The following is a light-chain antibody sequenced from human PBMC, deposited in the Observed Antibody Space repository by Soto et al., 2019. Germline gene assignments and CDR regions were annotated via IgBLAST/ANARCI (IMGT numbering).Light chain of an antibody. J-gene: IGKJ1*01. CDR3: QQYNSYFWT. CDR2: KAS. CDR1: QSISSW. V-gene: IGKV1-5*03. Sequence: DIQMKQSPSSRSSSLGDRVTITYRASQSISSWLAWYQQKPGKAPKLLIYKASSLESGVPSRFSGSGSGTEFTLTISSLQPDDFATYYCQQYNSYFWTFGQGSMVDVK.